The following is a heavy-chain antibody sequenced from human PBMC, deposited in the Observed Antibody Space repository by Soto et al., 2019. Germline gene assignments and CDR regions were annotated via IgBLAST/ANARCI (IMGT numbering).Heavy chain of an antibody. CDR2: INHSGST. D-gene: IGHD3-22*01. CDR3: ERQIRSYDSGGYPEY. Sequence: PSETLSLTCAVYGGSFSGYYWSWIRQPPGKGLEWIGEINHSGSTNYNPSLKSRVTISVDTSNNQFSLKLSSVTAADTAVYYCERQIRSYDSGGYPEYWGQGALVTVSS. CDR1: GGSFSGYY. V-gene: IGHV4-34*01. J-gene: IGHJ4*02.